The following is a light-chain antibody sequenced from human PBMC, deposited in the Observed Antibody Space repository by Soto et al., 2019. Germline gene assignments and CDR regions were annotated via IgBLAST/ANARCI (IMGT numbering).Light chain of an antibody. Sequence: QLVVTQPPSVSGAPGQRVTISCTGSSSNIGAGYDVHWYQQLPGRAPKLLIYGNTNRPSGVPDRFSGSKSGTSASLAITGLQAEDEADYYCLSFDSSLSVVFGGGTKVTVL. CDR1: SSNIGAGYD. J-gene: IGLJ2*01. CDR2: GNT. CDR3: LSFDSSLSVV. V-gene: IGLV1-40*01.